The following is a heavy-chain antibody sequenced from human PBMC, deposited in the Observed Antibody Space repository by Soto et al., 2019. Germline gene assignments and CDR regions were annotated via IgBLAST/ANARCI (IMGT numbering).Heavy chain of an antibody. CDR2: IYYSGST. CDR1: GGSVSSGSYY. CDR3: ARVQDYVFDY. D-gene: IGHD4-17*01. J-gene: IGHJ4*02. V-gene: IGHV4-61*01. Sequence: QVQLQESGPGLVKPSETLSLTCTVSGGSVSSGSYYWSWIRQPPGKGLEWIGYIYYSGSTNYNPSLTSRVTIAVDTSKNPFSLKLSSVTAADTAVYYCARVQDYVFDYWGQGTLVTVSS.